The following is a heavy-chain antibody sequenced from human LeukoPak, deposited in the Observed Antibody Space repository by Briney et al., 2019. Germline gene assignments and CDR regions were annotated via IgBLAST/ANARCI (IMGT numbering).Heavy chain of an antibody. CDR3: ARDQGFSYYYYYMDV. CDR1: GFTFNSYS. V-gene: IGHV3-7*01. Sequence: GGSLRLSCAASGFTFNSYSMNWVRQAPGKGLEWVANINQDGSEKYYVDSVKGRLTISRDNAKNSLYLQMNSLRAEGTAVYYCARDQGFSYYYYYMDVWGKGTTVTVSS. CDR2: INQDGSEK. D-gene: IGHD3-3*01. J-gene: IGHJ6*03.